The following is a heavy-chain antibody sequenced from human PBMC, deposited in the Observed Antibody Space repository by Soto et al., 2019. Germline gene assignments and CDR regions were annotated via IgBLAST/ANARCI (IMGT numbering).Heavy chain of an antibody. D-gene: IGHD1-26*01. CDR3: AKEGGLSGSYYISSSYYFDY. J-gene: IGHJ4*02. Sequence: PGGSLRLSCAASGFTFSNYAMHWIRQAPGKGLEWVAVISYDGSTYYADSVKGRFTISRDNSKNTLYLQMNSLRAEDTSVYYCAKEGGLSGSYYISSSYYFDYWGQGTLVTVSS. V-gene: IGHV3-30-3*01. CDR2: ISYDGST. CDR1: GFTFSNYA.